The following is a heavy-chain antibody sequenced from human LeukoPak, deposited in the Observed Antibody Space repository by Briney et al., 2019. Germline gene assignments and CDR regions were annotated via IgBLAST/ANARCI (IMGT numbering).Heavy chain of an antibody. Sequence: GRSLRLSCAASGLTFSSHGMLWVRQAPGKGLEWVALIWYDGSNKYYADSVRGRFTISRDNSKNTLYLQMNSLRTEDTAAYYCARLRGSYFDSWGQGTLVTVSS. V-gene: IGHV3-33*01. CDR2: IWYDGSNK. D-gene: IGHD1-26*01. J-gene: IGHJ4*02. CDR1: GLTFSSHG. CDR3: ARLRGSYFDS.